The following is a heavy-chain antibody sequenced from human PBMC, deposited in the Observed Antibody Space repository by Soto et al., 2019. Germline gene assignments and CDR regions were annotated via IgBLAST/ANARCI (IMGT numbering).Heavy chain of an antibody. V-gene: IGHV1-3*01. Sequence: QVQLVQSGAEVKKPGASVKVSCKASGYTFTSYAMHWVRQAPGQRLEWMGWINAGNGNTKISQKFQGRVSITRDTSASTAYMELSSLRSEDTAVYYCASVGAGYSYGDWGQGTLVTVSS. CDR1: GYTFTSYA. CDR3: ASVGAGYSYGD. CDR2: INAGNGNT. D-gene: IGHD5-18*01. J-gene: IGHJ4*02.